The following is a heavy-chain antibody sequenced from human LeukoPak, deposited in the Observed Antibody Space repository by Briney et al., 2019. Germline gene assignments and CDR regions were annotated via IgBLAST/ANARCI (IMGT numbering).Heavy chain of an antibody. CDR1: GGSISSYY. J-gene: IGHJ6*03. Sequence: PSETLSLTCTVSGGSISSYYWSWIRQPPGKGLEWIGYIYTSGSTNYNPSLKSRVTISVDTSKNQFSLKLSSVTAADTAVYYCARHGQSSGWYNYYYYYMDAWGKGTTVTVSS. CDR2: IYTSGST. D-gene: IGHD6-19*01. V-gene: IGHV4-4*09. CDR3: ARHGQSSGWYNYYYYYMDA.